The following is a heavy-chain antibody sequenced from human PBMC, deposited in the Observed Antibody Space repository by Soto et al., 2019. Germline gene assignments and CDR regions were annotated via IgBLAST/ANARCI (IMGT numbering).Heavy chain of an antibody. CDR1: GGTFSSYA. V-gene: IGHV1-69*06. D-gene: IGHD3-22*01. CDR2: IIPIFGTA. CDR3: ARGTQYYYDSSGYYLDAFDI. J-gene: IGHJ3*02. Sequence: ASVKVSCKASGGTFSSYAISWVRQAPGQGLEWMGGIIPIFGTANYAQKFQGRVTITADKSTSTAYVELSSLRSEDTAVYYCARGTQYYYDSSGYYLDAFDIWGQGTMVTVSS.